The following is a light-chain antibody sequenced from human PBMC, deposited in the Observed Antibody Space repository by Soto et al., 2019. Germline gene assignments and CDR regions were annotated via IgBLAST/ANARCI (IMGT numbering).Light chain of an antibody. CDR3: QSYDSSLSGFV. CDR1: SSNIGAGFD. J-gene: IGLJ1*01. Sequence: QSVLKQPPSVSGAPGQRVTISYTGASSNIGAGFDVHWYQLLPGTAPKLLISGNNNRPSGVPDRFSGSKSGTSASLAITGLQAEDEADYYCQSYDSSLSGFVFGTGTKLTVL. CDR2: GNN. V-gene: IGLV1-40*01.